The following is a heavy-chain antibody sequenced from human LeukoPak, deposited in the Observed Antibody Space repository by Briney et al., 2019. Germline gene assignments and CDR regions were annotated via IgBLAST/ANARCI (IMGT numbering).Heavy chain of an antibody. V-gene: IGHV3-72*01. CDR1: GFTFSDHY. D-gene: IGHD3-10*01. CDR3: VRVAVSRYWDFDY. CDR2: SRNRAKSYTT. Sequence: GGSLRLSCAASGFTFSDHYMDWVRQAQGKGLEWVVRSRNRAKSYTTDYAASVRGRFTISRDESQNSLDLQMRSLKTEEPGVEPGVRVAVSRYWDFDYLGQGTLV. J-gene: IGHJ4*02.